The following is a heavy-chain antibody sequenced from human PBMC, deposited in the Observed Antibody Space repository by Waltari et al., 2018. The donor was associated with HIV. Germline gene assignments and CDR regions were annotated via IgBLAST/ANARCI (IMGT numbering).Heavy chain of an antibody. Sequence: EVQLVESGGGLVQPGRSLRLSCAASGFTFDDYAMHWVRQAPGKGLEWVSGISWNSGSIGYADSVKGRFTISRDNAKNSLYLQMNSLRAEDTALYYCAKDRGERDAYYYYGMDVWGQGTTVTVSS. J-gene: IGHJ6*02. CDR2: ISWNSGSI. CDR3: AKDRGERDAYYYYGMDV. V-gene: IGHV3-9*01. D-gene: IGHD3-16*01. CDR1: GFTFDDYA.